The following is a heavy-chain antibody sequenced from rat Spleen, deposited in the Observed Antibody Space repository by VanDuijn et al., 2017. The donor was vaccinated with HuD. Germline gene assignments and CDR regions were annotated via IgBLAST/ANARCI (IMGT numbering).Heavy chain of an antibody. CDR1: GFTFSDYY. J-gene: IGHJ4*01. V-gene: IGHV5-22*01. Sequence: EVQLVESGGGLVQPGRSLKLSCAASGFTFSDYYMAWARQAPKKGLEWVASISFEGSSTYYGDSVKGLFTISRANAKSTLYLQMNSLRSEDTATYYCARPHSSHYVMDAWGQGASVTVSS. D-gene: IGHD1-8*01. CDR3: ARPHSSHYVMDA. CDR2: ISFEGSST.